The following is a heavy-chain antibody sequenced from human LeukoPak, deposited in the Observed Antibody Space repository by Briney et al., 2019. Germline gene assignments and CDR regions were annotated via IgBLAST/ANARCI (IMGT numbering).Heavy chain of an antibody. D-gene: IGHD3-3*01. V-gene: IGHV4-30-2*01. CDR3: ARALDSTIFGVVIMNSDYMDV. J-gene: IGHJ6*03. CDR2: IYHSGST. Sequence: PSQTLSLTCTVSGGSISSGGYYWSWIRQPPGKGLEWIGYIYHSGSTYYNPSLKSRVTISVDRSKNQFSLKLSSVTAADTAVYYCARALDSTIFGVVIMNSDYMDVWGKGTTVTVSS. CDR1: GGSISSGGYY.